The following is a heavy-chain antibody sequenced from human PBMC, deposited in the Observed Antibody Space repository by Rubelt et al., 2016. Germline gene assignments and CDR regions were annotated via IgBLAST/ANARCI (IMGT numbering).Heavy chain of an antibody. V-gene: IGHV3-15*01. CDR1: GFTFSNAW. CDR3: TTARGVVIIWYYFDY. Sequence: VQLVESGGGVVQPGRSLRLSCAASGFTFSNAWMSWVRQAPGKGLEWVGRIKSKTDGGTTDYAAPVKGRFTISRDDSKNTLYLQMNRLKTDDTAVYYCTTARGVVIIWYYFDYWGQGTLVTVSS. J-gene: IGHJ4*02. D-gene: IGHD3-3*01. CDR2: IKSKTDGGTT.